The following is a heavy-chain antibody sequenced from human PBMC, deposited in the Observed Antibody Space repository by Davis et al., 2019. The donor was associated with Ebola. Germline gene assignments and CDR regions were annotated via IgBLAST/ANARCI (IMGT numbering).Heavy chain of an antibody. Sequence: PGGSLRLSCAASGFTFSSYAMSWVRQAPGKGLEWVSGITGSGSSTYYADSVKGRFTISRDNSKSTLYLQMNSLRAEDTAVHYCAKAYCSSARCYTRAFDYWGQGTLVTVSS. J-gene: IGHJ4*02. D-gene: IGHD2-2*02. V-gene: IGHV3-23*01. CDR2: ITGSGSST. CDR1: GFTFSSYA. CDR3: AKAYCSSARCYTRAFDY.